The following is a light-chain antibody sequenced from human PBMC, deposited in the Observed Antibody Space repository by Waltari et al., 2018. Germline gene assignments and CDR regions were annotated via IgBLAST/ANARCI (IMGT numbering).Light chain of an antibody. V-gene: IGKV1-5*03. CDR3: QQYNSYPFT. CDR2: KAS. J-gene: IGKJ3*01. CDR1: QSISSW. Sequence: DIQMTQSPSTLSASVGDRVTITCRASQSISSWLAWYQQKPGKAPKVLIDKASTLESGVPSRFSGSGSGTEFTLTISSLQPDDFATYYCQQYNSYPFTFGPGTKVDIK.